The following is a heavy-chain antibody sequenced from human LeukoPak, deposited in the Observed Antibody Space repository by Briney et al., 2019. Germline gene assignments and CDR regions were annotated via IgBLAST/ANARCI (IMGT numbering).Heavy chain of an antibody. Sequence: ASVKVSGKTSGYTFTNDYMHWVRQAPGQGLEWMGVINPGDGTTKYAQKFQGRVTMTRDTSTSTLYMELSSLRSEDTAMYYCSKVGQLVFDYWGQGTLVTVSS. D-gene: IGHD6-6*01. CDR3: SKVGQLVFDY. CDR2: INPGDGTT. CDR1: GYTFTNDY. V-gene: IGHV1-46*03. J-gene: IGHJ4*02.